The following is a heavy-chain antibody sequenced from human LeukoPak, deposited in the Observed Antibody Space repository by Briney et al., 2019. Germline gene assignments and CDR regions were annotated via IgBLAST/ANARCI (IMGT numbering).Heavy chain of an antibody. D-gene: IGHD1-26*01. Sequence: SETLSLTCTVSGGSISSYYWSWIRQPAGKGLEWIGRIYTSGSTNYNPSLKSRVTMSVDTSKNQFSLKLSSVTAADTAVYYCARGGSYIPMNAFDIWGQGTMVTVSS. CDR2: IYTSGST. CDR3: ARGGSYIPMNAFDI. V-gene: IGHV4-4*07. CDR1: GGSISSYY. J-gene: IGHJ3*02.